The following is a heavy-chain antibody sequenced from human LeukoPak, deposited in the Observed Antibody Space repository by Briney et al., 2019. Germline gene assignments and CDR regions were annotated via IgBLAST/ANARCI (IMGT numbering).Heavy chain of an antibody. V-gene: IGHV1-2*02. D-gene: IGHD1-26*01. CDR1: GYTFPGYY. CDR3: ARASGSYLLYYYMDV. CDR2: INPNSGGT. J-gene: IGHJ6*03. Sequence: GASVKVSCKASGYTFPGYYMHWVRQAPGQGLEWMGWINPNSGGTNYAQKFQGRVTMTRDTSISTAYMELSRLRSGDTAVYYCARASGSYLLYYYMDVWGKGTTVTVSS.